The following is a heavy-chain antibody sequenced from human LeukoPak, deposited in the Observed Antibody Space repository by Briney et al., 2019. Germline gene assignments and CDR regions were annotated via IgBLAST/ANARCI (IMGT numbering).Heavy chain of an antibody. CDR2: ISANGDTT. V-gene: IGHV3-23*01. J-gene: IGHJ4*02. CDR3: ARASRRDSSAYYYEY. D-gene: IGHD3-22*01. Sequence: GGSLRLSCAASGFTFSNYAMNWVRQAPGKGLEWVSGISANGDTTYYVDSVRGRFTISRDNSKNSVFLQMNSLRAEDTAVYFCARASRRDSSAYYYEYWGQGSLVTVSS. CDR1: GFTFSNYA.